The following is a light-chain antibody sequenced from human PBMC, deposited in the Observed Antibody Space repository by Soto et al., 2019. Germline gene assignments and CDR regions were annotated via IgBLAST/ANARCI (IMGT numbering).Light chain of an antibody. J-gene: IGLJ1*01. V-gene: IGLV2-14*03. CDR2: DVN. CDR1: SSDVGSYDY. CDR3: CAYSTSGTHV. Sequence: QSVLTQPASVSGSPGQSITFSCTRTSSDVGSYDYVSWHQQHPGKAPKLIIYDVNNRPSGVPSRFSGSKSGNTASLIISGLQTEDEADYYCCAYSTSGTHVFGTGTKATVL.